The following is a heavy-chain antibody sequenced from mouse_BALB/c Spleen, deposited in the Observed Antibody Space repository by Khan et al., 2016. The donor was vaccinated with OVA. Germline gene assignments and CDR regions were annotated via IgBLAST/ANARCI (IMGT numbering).Heavy chain of an antibody. CDR2: ISYSGNT. CDR3: ARMSGGDFDF. J-gene: IGHJ2*01. CDR1: GYSITSDYA. V-gene: IGHV3-2*02. D-gene: IGHD4-1*01. Sequence: VQLKESGPGLVKPSQSLSLTCTVTGYSITSDYAWSWIRQFPGNKLEWIGYISYSGNTKYNPSLKSRISVTRDTSKNQFFLQLNSVTTEDTATYYCARMSGGDFDFWGQGTTLTVSS.